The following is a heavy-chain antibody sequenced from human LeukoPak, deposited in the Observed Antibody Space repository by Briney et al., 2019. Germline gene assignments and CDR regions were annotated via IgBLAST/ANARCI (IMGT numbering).Heavy chain of an antibody. CDR1: GFTFSSYA. CDR2: ISYDGSNK. CDR3: ARDPDTIFVGYFDY. V-gene: IGHV3-30*04. J-gene: IGHJ4*02. D-gene: IGHD3-3*01. Sequence: GGSPRLSCAAFGFTFSSYAMHWVRQAPGKGLEWVAVISYDGSNKYYADSVKGRFTISRDNSKNTLYLQMNSLRAEDTAVYYCARDPDTIFVGYFDYWGQGTLVTVSS.